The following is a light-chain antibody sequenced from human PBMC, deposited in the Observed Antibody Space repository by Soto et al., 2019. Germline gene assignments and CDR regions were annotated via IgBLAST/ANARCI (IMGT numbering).Light chain of an antibody. CDR2: NNN. V-gene: IGLV1-47*02. CDR1: SSNIRSNY. Sequence: QPVLTQPPSASGTPGQRVTISCSGSSSNIRSNYVYWYQQFPGTAPKLLIYNNNQRPSGVPDRFSGSKSGTSASLAISGLRSEDEADYYCAAWDDSLSGVVFGGGTKLTVL. CDR3: AAWDDSLSGVV. J-gene: IGLJ2*01.